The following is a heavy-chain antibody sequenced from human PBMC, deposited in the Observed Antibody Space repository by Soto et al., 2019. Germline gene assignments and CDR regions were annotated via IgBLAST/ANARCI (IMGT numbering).Heavy chain of an antibody. CDR3: ARFPTWGAFDI. CDR2: INHSGSA. J-gene: IGHJ3*02. Sequence: PSETLSLTCGVYGGSFTGYSWTWIRQSPRKGLEWIGQINHSGSAIYNPSLKSRVTISVDKSKNQFSLKLSSVTAADTAVYYCARFPTWGAFDIWGQGTMVTVSS. D-gene: IGHD1-26*01. CDR1: GGSFTGYS. V-gene: IGHV4-34*01.